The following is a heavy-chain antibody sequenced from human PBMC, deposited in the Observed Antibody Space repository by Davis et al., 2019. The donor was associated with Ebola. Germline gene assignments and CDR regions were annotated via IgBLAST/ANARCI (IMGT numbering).Heavy chain of an antibody. J-gene: IGHJ4*02. CDR2: IGGSGGST. CDR1: GFIFSSYA. Sequence: ESLKIPCAASGFIFSSYAMSWVRQAPGKGLEWVAAIGGSGGSTYYADSAKGRFTISRDNSKSSLYLQMHTLRVDDTAVYYCAKDSTAGALGGYWGQGTLVTVSS. CDR3: AKDSTAGALGGY. D-gene: IGHD1-26*01. V-gene: IGHV3-23*01.